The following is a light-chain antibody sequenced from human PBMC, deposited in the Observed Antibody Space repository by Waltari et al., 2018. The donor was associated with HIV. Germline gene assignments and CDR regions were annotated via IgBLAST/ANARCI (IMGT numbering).Light chain of an antibody. CDR1: QSVSTW. V-gene: IGKV1-5*03. CDR2: KAS. J-gene: IGKJ2*01. Sequence: DIQLTQSPSTLSASVGDRVTITCRASQSVSTWLAWYQQKPGKAPKLMIYKASSLENGVPVRFSGSGSGTGFTLTISSLQPDDFATYYCQQYDVFSTFGQGTRLDIK. CDR3: QQYDVFST.